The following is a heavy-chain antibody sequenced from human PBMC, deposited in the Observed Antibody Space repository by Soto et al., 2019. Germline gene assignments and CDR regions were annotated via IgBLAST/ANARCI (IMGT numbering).Heavy chain of an antibody. CDR3: ARADGNEAPFDD. D-gene: IGHD1-1*01. J-gene: IGHJ4*02. Sequence: SETMDLTCTVSGDSMKSGDFYWSWIRQSPGRGLEWLGYIYHSGSAYYNPPLKSRLTISVDTSKNQFSLKLNSVTGADTAVYYCARADGNEAPFDDWGQGTLVTVSS. V-gene: IGHV4-30-4*01. CDR1: GDSMKSGDFY. CDR2: IYHSGSA.